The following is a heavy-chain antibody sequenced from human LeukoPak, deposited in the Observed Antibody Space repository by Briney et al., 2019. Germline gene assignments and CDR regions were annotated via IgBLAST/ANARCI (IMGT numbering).Heavy chain of an antibody. CDR1: GFTFSSYG. J-gene: IGHJ3*02. D-gene: IGHD6-13*01. CDR3: AREGAAGTPCHDAFHI. V-gene: IGHV3-33*01. Sequence: GGSLRLSCAASGFTFSSYGMHWVRQAPGKGLEWVAVIWYDGSNKYYADSVKGRFTISRDNSKNTLYLQMSSLRAEDTAVHYCAREGAAGTPCHDAFHIWRNSTMVTVSS. CDR2: IWYDGSNK.